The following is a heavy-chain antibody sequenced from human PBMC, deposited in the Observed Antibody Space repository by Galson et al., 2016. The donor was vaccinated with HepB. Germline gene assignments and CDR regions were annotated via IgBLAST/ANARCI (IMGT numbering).Heavy chain of an antibody. V-gene: IGHV2-5*02. J-gene: IGHJ4*02. CDR2: IYWDDDR. CDR3: AHGRRDGYKERSFDY. D-gene: IGHD5-24*01. Sequence: PALVKPTQTLTLTCTFSGFSLSTSGVGVGWIRQPPGKALEWLAHIYWDDDRAYRPPLKSRLTITKDTSKNQVALTMTSMDPMDTGTYYWAHGRRDGYKERSFDYWGQGTLVTVSS. CDR1: GFSLSTSGVG.